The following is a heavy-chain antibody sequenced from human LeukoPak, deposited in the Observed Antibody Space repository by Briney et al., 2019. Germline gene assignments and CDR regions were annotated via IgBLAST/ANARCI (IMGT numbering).Heavy chain of an antibody. CDR1: GFTFSSYA. Sequence: GGSLRLSCAAPGFTFSSYAMHWVRQAPGKGLEWVAVISYDGSNKYYADSVKGRFTISRDNSKNTLYLQMNSLRAEDTAVYYCARGGSSSFLYYFDYWGRGTLVTVSS. J-gene: IGHJ4*02. V-gene: IGHV3-30-3*01. CDR2: ISYDGSNK. D-gene: IGHD6-6*01. CDR3: ARGGSSSFLYYFDY.